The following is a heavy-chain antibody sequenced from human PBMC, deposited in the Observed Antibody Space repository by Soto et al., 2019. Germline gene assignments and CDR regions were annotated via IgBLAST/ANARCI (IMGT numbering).Heavy chain of an antibody. Sequence: QVQLVESGGGVVQPGRSLRLSCAASGFTFSSYGMHWVRQAPGKGLEWVAVISYDGSNKYYADSVKGRFTISRDNSKNTLYLQMNSLRAEDTAVYYCAQTESGLAARPFDYWGQGTLVTVSA. CDR3: AQTESGLAARPFDY. D-gene: IGHD6-6*01. CDR2: ISYDGSNK. CDR1: GFTFSSYG. J-gene: IGHJ4*02. V-gene: IGHV3-30*18.